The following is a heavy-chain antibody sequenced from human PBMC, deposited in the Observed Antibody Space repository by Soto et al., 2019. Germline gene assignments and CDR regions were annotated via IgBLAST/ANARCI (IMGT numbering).Heavy chain of an antibody. CDR2: IRSDGITK. CDR3: ARIGNLRYYGIDV. Sequence: QVQLVESGGDLVKPGASLRLSCAASGFTFSDYFMTWIRQAPGKGLEWVSYIRSDGITKYYADSVQGRFAISRDSAKNSLYLQMNSLRAEDTAVYFCARIGNLRYYGIDVWGQGTTVTV. D-gene: IGHD5-12*01. CDR1: GFTFSDYF. V-gene: IGHV3-11*01. J-gene: IGHJ6*02.